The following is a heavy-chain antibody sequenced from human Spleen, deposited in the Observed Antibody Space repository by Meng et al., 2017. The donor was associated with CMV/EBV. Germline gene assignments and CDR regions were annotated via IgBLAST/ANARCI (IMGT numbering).Heavy chain of an antibody. V-gene: IGHV4-39*07. CDR2: ISYIGST. Sequence: SETLSLTCSVSGGSIDNSGFYWGWIRQPPGKGLEWIGSISYIGSTKYNPSLKSRVTISVNLSKNQFSLRLSSVTTADTAVYFCARFSATGAYYYGMDVWGQGTTVTVSS. CDR3: ARFSATGAYYYGMDV. J-gene: IGHJ6*02. D-gene: IGHD1-1*01. CDR1: GGSIDNSGFY.